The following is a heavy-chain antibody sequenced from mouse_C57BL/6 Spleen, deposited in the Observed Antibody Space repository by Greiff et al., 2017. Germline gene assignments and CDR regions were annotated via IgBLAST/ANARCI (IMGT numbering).Heavy chain of an antibody. V-gene: IGHV1-81*01. Sequence: VQLQESGAELARPGASVKLSCKASGYTFTSYGISWVKQRTGQGLEWIGEIYPRSGNTYYNEKFKGKATLTADKSSSTAYMELRSLTSEDSAVYFCARSLDSSGYGYWGQGTTLTVSS. CDR3: ARSLDSSGYGY. D-gene: IGHD3-2*02. J-gene: IGHJ2*01. CDR2: IYPRSGNT. CDR1: GYTFTSYG.